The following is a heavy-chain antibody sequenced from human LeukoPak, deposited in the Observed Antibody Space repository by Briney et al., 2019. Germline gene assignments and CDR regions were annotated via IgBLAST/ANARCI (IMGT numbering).Heavy chain of an antibody. CDR3: ATYYYDSSGLGRRLWGDHN. Sequence: SETLSLTCAVYGGSFSGYYWSWIRQPPGKGLEWIGEINHSGSTNYNPSLKSRVTISVDTSKNQFSLKLSSVTAADTAVYYCATYYYDSSGLGRRLWGDHNWGQGTLVTVSS. V-gene: IGHV4-34*01. D-gene: IGHD3-22*01. J-gene: IGHJ4*02. CDR2: INHSGST. CDR1: GGSFSGYY.